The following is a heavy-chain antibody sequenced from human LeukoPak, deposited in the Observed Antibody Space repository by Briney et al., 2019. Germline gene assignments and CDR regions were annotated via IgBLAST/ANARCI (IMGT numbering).Heavy chain of an antibody. CDR1: GFTFSSYA. V-gene: IGHV3-64*01. CDR2: ISSNGGST. CDR3: ARDGLLRWGLPVTSGWFDP. J-gene: IGHJ5*02. D-gene: IGHD1-26*01. Sequence: GGSLRLSCAASGFTFSSYAMHWVRQAPGKGLEYVSAISSNGGSTYYANSVKGRFTISRDNSKNTLYLQMGSLRAEDMAVYYCARDGLLRWGLPVTSGWFDPWGQGTLVTVSS.